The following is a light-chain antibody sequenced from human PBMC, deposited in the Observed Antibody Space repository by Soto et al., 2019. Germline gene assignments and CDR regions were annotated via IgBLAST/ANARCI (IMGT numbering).Light chain of an antibody. CDR2: DAS. Sequence: EIVLTQSPATLSLSPGERATLSCRASQNISSYLAWYQQKPGQAPRLLIYDASNRATGIPARFSGSGSGTDFTLTIRSLEPEDFAVYYCQQRSNWPPITFGQGTRLEIK. J-gene: IGKJ5*01. V-gene: IGKV3-11*01. CDR3: QQRSNWPPIT. CDR1: QNISSY.